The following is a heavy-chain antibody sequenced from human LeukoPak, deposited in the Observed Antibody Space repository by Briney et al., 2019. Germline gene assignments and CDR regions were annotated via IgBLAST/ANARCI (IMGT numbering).Heavy chain of an antibody. V-gene: IGHV3-48*01. CDR3: ARGDCSGGSCYLSLTTIDY. CDR2: ISSSSSTI. CDR1: GFTFSSYS. Sequence: PGGSLRLSCAASGFTFSSYSMNWVRQAPGKGLEWVSSISSSSSTIYYADSVKGRFTISRGNAKNSLYLQMNSLRAEDTAVYYCARGDCSGGSCYLSLTTIDYWGQGTLVTVSS. J-gene: IGHJ4*02. D-gene: IGHD2-15*01.